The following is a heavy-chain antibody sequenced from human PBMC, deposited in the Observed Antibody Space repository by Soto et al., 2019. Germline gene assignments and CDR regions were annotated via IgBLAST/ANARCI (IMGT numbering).Heavy chain of an antibody. CDR2: INPSGGST. Sequence: EASVKVSCKASGYTFTSYYMHWVRQAPGQGLEWMGIINPSGGSTSYAQKFQGRVTMTRDTSTSTVYMELSSLRSEDTAVYYCARAPPHYDFWSGYYLDYWGQGTLVTVSS. V-gene: IGHV1-46*03. J-gene: IGHJ4*02. CDR3: ARAPPHYDFWSGYYLDY. D-gene: IGHD3-3*01. CDR1: GYTFTSYY.